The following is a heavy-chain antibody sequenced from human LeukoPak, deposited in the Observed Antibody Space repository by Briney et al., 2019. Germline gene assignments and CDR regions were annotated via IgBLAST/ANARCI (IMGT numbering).Heavy chain of an antibody. J-gene: IGHJ4*02. Sequence: GASVKVSCKASGYTFTNYGISWVRQAPGQGLEWMGWISAYNGNTNYAQKLQGRVTMTTDTSTSTAYMELRSLRSDDTAVYYCARGGYYNILTGFRSRFLGFDSWGQGTLVTVSS. CDR1: GYTFTNYG. CDR3: ARGGYYNILTGFRSRFLGFDS. V-gene: IGHV1-18*01. CDR2: ISAYNGNT. D-gene: IGHD3-9*01.